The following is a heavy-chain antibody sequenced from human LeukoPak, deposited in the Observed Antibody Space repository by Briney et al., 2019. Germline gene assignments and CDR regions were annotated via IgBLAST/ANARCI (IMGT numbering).Heavy chain of an antibody. CDR1: GFTFSSYA. Sequence: GGSLRLSCATSGFTFSSYAMHWVRQAPGKGLEWVAVISYDGSNKYYADSVKGRFTIPRDNSKNTLYLQMNSLRAEDTAVYYCAKSEQWLRSPYYYYMDVWGKGTTVTISS. CDR2: ISYDGSNK. V-gene: IGHV3-30*04. CDR3: AKSEQWLRSPYYYYMDV. J-gene: IGHJ6*03. D-gene: IGHD6-19*01.